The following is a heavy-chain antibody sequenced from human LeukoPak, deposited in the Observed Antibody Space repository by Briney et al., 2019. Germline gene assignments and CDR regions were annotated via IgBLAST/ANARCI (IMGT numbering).Heavy chain of an antibody. J-gene: IGHJ4*02. V-gene: IGHV3-33*01. Sequence: GRSLRLSCAAPGFTFSSYGMHWVRQAPSKGLEWVAVIWYDGSNKYYADSVKGRFTISRDNSKNTLYLQMNSLRAEDTAVYYCARGGGNTSPFDYWGQGTLVTVSS. CDR2: IWYDGSNK. D-gene: IGHD4-23*01. CDR1: GFTFSSYG. CDR3: ARGGGNTSPFDY.